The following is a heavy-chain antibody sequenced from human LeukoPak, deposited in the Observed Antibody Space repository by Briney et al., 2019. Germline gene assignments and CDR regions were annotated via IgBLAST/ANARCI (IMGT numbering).Heavy chain of an antibody. CDR2: ITSSSNI. J-gene: IGHJ5*02. CDR3: ARSANLGVHEFDP. Sequence: GGSLRLSCAASGFTFSSYSMAWVRQAPGKGLEWLSYITSSSNINYADSVKGRFTISRDNAKNSLYLQMNSLRDEDTAVYYCARSANLGVHEFDPWGQGTLVTVSS. CDR1: GFTFSSYS. V-gene: IGHV3-48*02. D-gene: IGHD6-6*01.